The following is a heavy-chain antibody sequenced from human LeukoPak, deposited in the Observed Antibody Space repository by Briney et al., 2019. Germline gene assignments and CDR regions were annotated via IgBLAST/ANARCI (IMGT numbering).Heavy chain of an antibody. CDR3: AKARPRHIVVVTAIDY. D-gene: IGHD2-21*02. CDR1: GFTFSSYA. Sequence: GGSLRLSCAASGFTFSSYAMSWVRQAPGKGLEWVSAISGSGGSTYYADSVKGRFTISRHNSKNTLYLQMNSLRAEDTAVYYCAKARPRHIVVVTAIDYWGQGTLVTVSS. CDR2: ISGSGGST. V-gene: IGHV3-23*01. J-gene: IGHJ4*02.